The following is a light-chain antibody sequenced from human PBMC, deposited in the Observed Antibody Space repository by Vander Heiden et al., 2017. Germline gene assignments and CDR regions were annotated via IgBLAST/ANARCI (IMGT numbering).Light chain of an antibody. J-gene: IGLJ1*01. CDR1: SSNIGAVYD. V-gene: IGLV1-40*01. Sequence: QSVLTQPPSVSGAPGQRVTISCTGSSSNIGAVYDVHWYQQLPGTAPKLLIYVNINRPSGVPDRFSGSKSGTSASLAITGLQAEDEADYYCQSYDSSLSAHVFGTGTKVTVL. CDR2: VNI. CDR3: QSYDSSLSAHV.